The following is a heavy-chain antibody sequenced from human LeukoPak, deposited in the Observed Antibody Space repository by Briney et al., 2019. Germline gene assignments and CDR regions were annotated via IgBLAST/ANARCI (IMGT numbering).Heavy chain of an antibody. CDR2: ISGSGGST. D-gene: IGHD3-22*01. Sequence: GGSLRLSCAASGFTFSSYAMSWVRQAPGKGLEWVSAISGSGGSTYYADSVKGRFTISRDNSKNTLYLQMNSLRAEDTAVYYCAKAATMIVVGNWFDPWXXXXLVTVSS. CDR3: AKAATMIVVGNWFDP. V-gene: IGHV3-23*01. J-gene: IGHJ5*02. CDR1: GFTFSSYA.